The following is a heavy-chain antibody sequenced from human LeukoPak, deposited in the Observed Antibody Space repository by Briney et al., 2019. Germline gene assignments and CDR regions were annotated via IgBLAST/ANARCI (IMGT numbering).Heavy chain of an antibody. D-gene: IGHD3-3*01. CDR1: GFTLSAHW. CDR3: VRAVTIFGVVIIGLDY. J-gene: IGHJ4*02. Sequence: GGSLRLSCAASGFTLSAHWMNWVRQAPGEGLEWVADISEDGSRKSYVDSVKGRFTISRDNAKNSLYLQINGLRAEDTAVYYCVRAVTIFGVVIIGLDYWGQGTLVTVSS. V-gene: IGHV3-7*01. CDR2: ISEDGSRK.